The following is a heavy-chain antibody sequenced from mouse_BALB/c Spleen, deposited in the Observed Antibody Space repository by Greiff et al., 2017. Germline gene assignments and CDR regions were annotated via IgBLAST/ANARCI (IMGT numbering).Heavy chain of an antibody. CDR3: ARGQAYYGSSPSYWYFDV. CDR1: GFTFSSYA. D-gene: IGHD1-1*01. Sequence: EVKLVESGGGLVKPGGSLKLSCAASGFTFSSYAMSWVRQTPEKRLEWVASISSGGSTYYPDSVKGRFTISRDNARNILYLQMSSLRSEDTAMYYCARGQAYYGSSPSYWYFDVWGAGTTVTVSS. CDR2: ISSGGST. J-gene: IGHJ1*01. V-gene: IGHV5-6-5*01.